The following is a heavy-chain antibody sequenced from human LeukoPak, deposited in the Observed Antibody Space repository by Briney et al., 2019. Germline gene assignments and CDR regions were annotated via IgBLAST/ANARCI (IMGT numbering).Heavy chain of an antibody. CDR2: IHYSGRT. Sequence: QASETLSLTCTVSGASIRSGDYYWSWLRQPPGKGLVWIGHIHYSGRTYYTPSVNSRLTISLDTSKNQFSLKLASMTAADTAVYYCGRATVTTQLENWGQGTLVTVSS. J-gene: IGHJ4*02. CDR1: GASIRSGDYY. CDR3: GRATVTTQLEN. V-gene: IGHV4-30-4*01. D-gene: IGHD4-17*01.